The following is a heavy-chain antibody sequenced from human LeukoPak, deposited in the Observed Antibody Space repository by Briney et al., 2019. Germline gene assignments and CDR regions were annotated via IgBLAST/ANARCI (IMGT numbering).Heavy chain of an antibody. Sequence: GGSLRLSCAASGFTFSRYWMHWVPQAPGKGVEWVSVISGGGGSTYYADSVKGRFTISRDNSKNTLFLQMNSLRAEDTAVYYCAKGGYCSSTSCYVGWFDPWGQGTLVTVSS. J-gene: IGHJ5*02. D-gene: IGHD2-2*01. CDR2: ISGGGGST. V-gene: IGHV3-23*01. CDR1: GFTFSRYW. CDR3: AKGGYCSSTSCYVGWFDP.